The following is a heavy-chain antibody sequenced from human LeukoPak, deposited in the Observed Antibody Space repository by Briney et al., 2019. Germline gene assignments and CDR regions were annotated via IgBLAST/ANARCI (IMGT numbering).Heavy chain of an antibody. J-gene: IGHJ4*02. Sequence: GGSLRLSCAASGLTFSSYAMSWVRQAPGKGLEWISGISGGGGSTYYADSVKGRFTISRDNSKNTLYLQMNSLRAEDTAVYYCAKGHDYGDLIIDYWGQGTLVTVSS. D-gene: IGHD4-17*01. CDR2: ISGGGGST. V-gene: IGHV3-23*01. CDR1: GLTFSSYA. CDR3: AKGHDYGDLIIDY.